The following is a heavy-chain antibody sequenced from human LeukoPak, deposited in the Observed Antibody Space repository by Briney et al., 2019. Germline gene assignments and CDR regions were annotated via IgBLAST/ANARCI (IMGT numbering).Heavy chain of an antibody. Sequence: PSETLSLTCAVSGYFISSDYYWGWIRQPPGKGLEWIGTIYHIGSTYYNPSLKSRVIISVGTSKNQFSLKLNSVTAADTAVYYCARIYCTGGSCYHHDYWGQGTLVTVSS. CDR3: ARIYCTGGSCYHHDY. CDR2: IYHIGST. CDR1: GYFISSDYY. D-gene: IGHD2-15*01. J-gene: IGHJ4*02. V-gene: IGHV4-38-2*01.